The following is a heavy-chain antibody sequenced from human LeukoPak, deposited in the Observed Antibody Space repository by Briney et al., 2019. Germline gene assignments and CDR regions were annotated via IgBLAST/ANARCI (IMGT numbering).Heavy chain of an antibody. D-gene: IGHD6-19*01. Sequence: GASVKVSCKASGYTFTGYYMHWVRQAPGQGLEWMGWINPNSGNTGYAQKFQGRVTITRNTSISTAYMELSSLRSEDTAVYYCARSLHSSGWYLWGQGTLVTVSS. J-gene: IGHJ5*02. CDR2: INPNSGNT. CDR3: ARSLHSSGWYL. CDR1: GYTFTGYY. V-gene: IGHV1-8*03.